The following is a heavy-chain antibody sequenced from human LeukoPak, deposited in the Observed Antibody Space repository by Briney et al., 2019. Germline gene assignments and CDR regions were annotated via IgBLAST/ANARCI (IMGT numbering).Heavy chain of an antibody. D-gene: IGHD3-22*01. Sequence: NASETLSLTCTVSGGSISSSSYYWGWIRQPPGKGLEWIGSIYYSGSTYYNPSLKSRVTISVDTSKNQFSLKLSSVTAADTAVYYCARGYYDSSGYFHPFDYWGQGTLVTVSS. J-gene: IGHJ4*02. CDR2: IYYSGST. CDR1: GGSISSSSYY. CDR3: ARGYYDSSGYFHPFDY. V-gene: IGHV4-39*01.